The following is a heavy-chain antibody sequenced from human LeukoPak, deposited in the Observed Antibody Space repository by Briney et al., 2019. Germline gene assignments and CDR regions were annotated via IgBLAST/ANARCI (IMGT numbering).Heavy chain of an antibody. CDR3: ARVPAATGFIDY. J-gene: IGHJ4*02. V-gene: IGHV4-61*08. Sequence: SETLSLTCTVSGGSVSSGGYYWSWIRQPPGKGLEWIGYIYYSGSTNYNPSLKSRVTISVDTSKNQFSLRLSSVTAADTAVYYCARVPAATGFIDYWGQGTLVTVSS. CDR1: GGSVSSGGYY. CDR2: IYYSGST. D-gene: IGHD2-2*01.